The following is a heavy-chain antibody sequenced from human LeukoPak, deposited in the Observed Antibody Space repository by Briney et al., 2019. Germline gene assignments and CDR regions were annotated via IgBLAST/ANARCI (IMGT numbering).Heavy chain of an antibody. J-gene: IGHJ4*02. CDR1: GFTFSSYG. V-gene: IGHV3-33*01. D-gene: IGHD2/OR15-2a*01. CDR3: ARSIEVYATILGF. Sequence: GRSLRLSCAASGFTFSSYGMHWVRQAPGKGLEWVAVIWYDGSNKYYADSVKGRFTISRDNLQNTLYLQMNSLRAEDTAVYYCARSIEVYATILGFWGQGTLVTVSS. CDR2: IWYDGSNK.